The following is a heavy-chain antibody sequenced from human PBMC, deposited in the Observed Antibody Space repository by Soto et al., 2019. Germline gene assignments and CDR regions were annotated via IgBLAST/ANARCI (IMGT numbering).Heavy chain of an antibody. J-gene: IGHJ4*02. V-gene: IGHV3-23*01. CDR1: GFTFSSYA. CDR3: AKVPTANWSPRPPGFDY. Sequence: GGSLRLACAASGFTFSSYAMSWVRQAPGKGLEWVSAISGSGGSTYYADSVKGRFTISRDNSKNTLYLQMNSLRAEDTAVYYCAKVPTANWSPRPPGFDYWGQGTLVTVSS. CDR2: ISGSGGST.